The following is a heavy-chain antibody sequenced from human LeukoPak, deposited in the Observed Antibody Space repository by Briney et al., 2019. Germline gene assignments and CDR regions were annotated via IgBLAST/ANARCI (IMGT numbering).Heavy chain of an antibody. V-gene: IGHV4-34*01. D-gene: IGHD6-13*01. CDR2: INHSGST. CDR1: GGSFSGYY. J-gene: IGHJ4*02. CDR3: ARHSGPYTSSWFDY. Sequence: SETLSLTCAVYGGSFSGYYWSWIRQPPGKGLEWIGEINHSGSTNYNPSLKSRVTISVDTSKNQFSLKLSSVTATDTAVYYCARHSGPYTSSWFDYWGQGTLVTVSS.